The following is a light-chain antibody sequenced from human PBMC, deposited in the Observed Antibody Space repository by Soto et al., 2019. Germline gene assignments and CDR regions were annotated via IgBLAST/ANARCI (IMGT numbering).Light chain of an antibody. CDR1: QSISNY. CDR2: VAS. Sequence: DIQMTQSPSSLSASVGDRVTITCRASQSISNYLNWYQQKPGKAPNLLIYVASSLQSGVPSRFSGSGSGTDFTLTISSLQPEDFATYYCQQSYSTPPGTFGQGTKLEIK. V-gene: IGKV1-39*01. J-gene: IGKJ2*01. CDR3: QQSYSTPPGT.